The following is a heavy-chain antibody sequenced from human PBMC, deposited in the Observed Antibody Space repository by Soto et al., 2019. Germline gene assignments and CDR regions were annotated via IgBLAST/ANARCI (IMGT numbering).Heavy chain of an antibody. D-gene: IGHD5-18*01. CDR1: GGSISNAAYS. CDR2: IYPSGMP. J-gene: IGHJ4*02. V-gene: IGHV4-30-2*01. Sequence: SETLSLTCTVSGGSISNAAYSWGWIRQPPGKGLEWIGYIYPSGMPFYNPSLRSRVTISIDRSNDQFSLNLKSVTAADTAVYYCARERGGYGLFDSWGQGTLVTVSS. CDR3: ARERGGYGLFDS.